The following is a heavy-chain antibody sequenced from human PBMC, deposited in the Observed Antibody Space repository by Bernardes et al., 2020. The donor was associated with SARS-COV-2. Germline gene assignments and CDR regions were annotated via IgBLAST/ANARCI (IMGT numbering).Heavy chain of an antibody. D-gene: IGHD3-16*01. J-gene: IGHJ4*02. CDR1: GASIGTSAYY. CDR3: ARLGPYYDNSAQVTF. V-gene: IGHV4-39*01. CDR2: VFYSGTT. Sequence: SETLSLTCSVSGASIGTSAYYWGWIRQAPGKGLEWIGTVFYSGTTYYNPSLRSRVTISMDTSKNKFSLKLRSVTAADTAVYYCARLGPYYDNSAQVTFWGQGTLVIVSS.